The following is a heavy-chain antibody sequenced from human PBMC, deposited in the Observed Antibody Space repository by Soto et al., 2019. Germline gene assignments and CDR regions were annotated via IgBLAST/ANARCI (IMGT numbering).Heavy chain of an antibody. D-gene: IGHD3-9*01. CDR3: AKQADILTGYYTFDY. Sequence: GGSLRLSCAASGFTFSIYAMSWVRQAPGKGLEWVSAISGSGGSTYYADSVKGRFTISRDNSKNTLYLQMNSLRAEDTAVYYCAKQADILTGYYTFDYWGQGTLVTVSS. CDR2: ISGSGGST. CDR1: GFTFSIYA. J-gene: IGHJ4*02. V-gene: IGHV3-23*01.